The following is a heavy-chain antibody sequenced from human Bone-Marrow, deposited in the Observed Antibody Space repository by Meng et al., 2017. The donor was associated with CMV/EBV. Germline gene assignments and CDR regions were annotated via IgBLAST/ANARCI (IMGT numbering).Heavy chain of an antibody. J-gene: IGHJ6*01. CDR1: GYTFTGYY. Sequence: ASVKVSCKASGYTFTGYYMHWVRQAPGQGLEWMGWINPNSGGTNYAQKFQGRVTMTRDTSISTAYMELSRLRSDDTAVYYCARKGYCSSTSCYCGMDVWGQGTTVTVSS. CDR3: ARKGYCSSTSCYCGMDV. CDR2: INPNSGGT. V-gene: IGHV1-2*02. D-gene: IGHD2-2*01.